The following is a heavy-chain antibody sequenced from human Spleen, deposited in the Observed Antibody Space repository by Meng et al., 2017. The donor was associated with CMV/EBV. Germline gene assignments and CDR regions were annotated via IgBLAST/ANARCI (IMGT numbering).Heavy chain of an antibody. Sequence: GESLKISCAASGFTFSSYGMHWVRQAPGKGLEWVAFIRYDGSNKYYADSVKGRFTISRDNSKNTLYLQMNSLRAEDTAVYYCARDLVPPYYGMDVWGQGTTVTVSS. CDR3: ARDLVPPYYGMDV. D-gene: IGHD2-2*01. J-gene: IGHJ6*02. V-gene: IGHV3-30*02. CDR1: GFTFSSYG. CDR2: IRYDGSNK.